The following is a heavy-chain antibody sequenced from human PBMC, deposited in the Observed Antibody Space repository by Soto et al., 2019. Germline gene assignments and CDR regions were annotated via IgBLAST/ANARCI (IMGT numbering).Heavy chain of an antibody. CDR3: ARHSRLGYCSGGSCYHYYYGMDV. CDR2: IIPIFGTA. CDR1: GGTFSSYA. J-gene: IGHJ6*02. V-gene: IGHV1-69*06. D-gene: IGHD2-15*01. Sequence: ASVKVSCKASGGTFSSYAISWVRQAPGQGLEWMGGIIPIFGTANYAQKFQGRVTITADKSTSTAYMELSSLRSEDTAVYYCARHSRLGYCSGGSCYHYYYGMDVWGQGTTVTVSS.